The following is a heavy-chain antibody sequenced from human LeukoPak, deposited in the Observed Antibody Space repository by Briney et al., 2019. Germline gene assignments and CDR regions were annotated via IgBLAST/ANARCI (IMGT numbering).Heavy chain of an antibody. CDR3: AQRDDTFDF. J-gene: IGHJ3*01. V-gene: IGHV3-23*01. CDR1: GFTFKSYA. CDR2: ISASGGTT. Sequence: GALRLSCTASGFTFKSYAMSWVRPAPGRGLEWIASISASGGTTYYGDSVRGRFTSSRDNSKNTLYLQMSSLRADDTAVYYCAQRDDTFDFWGQGTMVIVSS.